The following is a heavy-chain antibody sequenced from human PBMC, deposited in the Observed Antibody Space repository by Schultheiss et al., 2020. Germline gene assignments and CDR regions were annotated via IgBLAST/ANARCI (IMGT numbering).Heavy chain of an antibody. Sequence: GGSLRLSCAASGFTFSRYGMHWVRQAPGKGLEWVAVIWYDGSNKYYADSVKGRFTISRDNSKNTLYLQMNSLRAEDTAVYYCARGGYYDFWSGYSLGVDYYYYGMDVWGQGTTVTVSS. J-gene: IGHJ6*02. CDR3: ARGGYYDFWSGYSLGVDYYYYGMDV. CDR2: IWYDGSNK. CDR1: GFTFSRYG. V-gene: IGHV3-33*08. D-gene: IGHD3-3*01.